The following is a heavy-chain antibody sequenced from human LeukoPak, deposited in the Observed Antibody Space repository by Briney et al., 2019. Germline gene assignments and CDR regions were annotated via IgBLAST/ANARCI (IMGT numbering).Heavy chain of an antibody. CDR2: ITPNDGRP. Sequence: EASVKVSCKTSGYTFTSYYIHWIRQTPGQGLEWMGVITPNDGRPTYAQKFQGRVALTMDTSTSTVYMELSSLRSDDTAIYYCSRDQIQVWFMVGRFGYWGQGTLVSVSS. J-gene: IGHJ4*02. CDR3: SRDQIQVWFMVGRFGY. CDR1: GYTFTSYY. V-gene: IGHV1-46*01. D-gene: IGHD5-18*01.